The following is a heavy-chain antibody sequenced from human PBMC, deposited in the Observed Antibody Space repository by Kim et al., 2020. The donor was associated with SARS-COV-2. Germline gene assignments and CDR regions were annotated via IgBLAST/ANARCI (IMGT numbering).Heavy chain of an antibody. V-gene: IGHV3-48*02. D-gene: IGHD3-10*01. CDR3: ARGPFAREFGGLSGKDY. CDR1: GFTFSSYS. Sequence: GGSLRLSCAASGFTFSSYSMNWVRQAPGKGLEWVAYISSSGSTIYYADSVKGRFTISRDNAKNSLYLQMNSLRDEDTAVYYCARGPFAREFGGLSGKDYWGQGTLVTVSS. J-gene: IGHJ4*02. CDR2: ISSSGSTI.